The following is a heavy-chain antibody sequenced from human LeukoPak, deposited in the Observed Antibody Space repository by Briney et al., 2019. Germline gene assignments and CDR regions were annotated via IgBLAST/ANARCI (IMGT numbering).Heavy chain of an antibody. CDR2: ISGSGGST. CDR3: AKDQGYSYYYLDY. J-gene: IGHJ4*02. Sequence: GGSLRLSCAASGLTFSSYAMSWVRQAPGKGLEWVSAISGSGGSTYYADSVKGRFTISRDNSKNTLYLQMSSLRAEDTAIYYCAKDQGYSYYYLDYWGQGTLVTVSS. CDR1: GLTFSSYA. V-gene: IGHV3-23*01. D-gene: IGHD5-18*01.